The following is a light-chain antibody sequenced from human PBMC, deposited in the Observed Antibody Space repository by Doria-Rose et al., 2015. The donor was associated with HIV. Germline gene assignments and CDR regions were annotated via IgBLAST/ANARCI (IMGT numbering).Light chain of an antibody. Sequence: DIRVTQAPESLGMSLGGRATLNCKSHQHLLYTPKKHLAWYQQKPGQPPKLLIYWASTRQSGVPARFSGSGSGTDFTLTISSLETEDVAVYYCQQYYDTPSFGPGTTVDIK. CDR3: QQYYDTPS. CDR1: QHLLYTPKKH. V-gene: IGKV4-1*01. J-gene: IGKJ3*01. CDR2: WAS.